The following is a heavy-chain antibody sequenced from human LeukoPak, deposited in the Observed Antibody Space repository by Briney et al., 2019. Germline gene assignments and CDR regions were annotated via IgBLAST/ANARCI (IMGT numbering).Heavy chain of an antibody. CDR3: ARTRSRFLEWLPEY. CDR2: ISYDGSNK. V-gene: IGHV3-30-3*01. J-gene: IGHJ4*02. CDR1: GFTFSSYA. Sequence: GGSLRLSCAASGFTFSSYAMHWVRQAPGKGLEWVAVISYDGSNKYYADSVKGRFTISRDNSKNTLYLQMNSLRAEDTAVYYCARTRSRFLEWLPEYWGQGTLVTVSS. D-gene: IGHD3-3*01.